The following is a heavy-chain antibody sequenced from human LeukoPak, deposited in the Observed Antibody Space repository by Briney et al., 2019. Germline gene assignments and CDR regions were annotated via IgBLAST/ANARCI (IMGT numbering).Heavy chain of an antibody. D-gene: IGHD3-22*01. Sequence: GASVKVSRKASGYTFTGYYMHWVRQAPGQGLEWMGWINPNSGGTNYAQKFQGRVTMTRDTSISTAYMELSRLRSDDTAVYYCARPRGYYDSSGYQFDYWGQGTLVTVSS. J-gene: IGHJ4*02. V-gene: IGHV1-2*02. CDR2: INPNSGGT. CDR3: ARPRGYYDSSGYQFDY. CDR1: GYTFTGYY.